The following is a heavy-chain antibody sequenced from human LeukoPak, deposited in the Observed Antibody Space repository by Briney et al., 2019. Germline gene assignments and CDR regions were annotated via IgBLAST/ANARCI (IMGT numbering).Heavy chain of an antibody. CDR1: GFTFNIYA. J-gene: IGHJ3*02. Sequence: PGGSLRLSCVASGFTFNIYAMSWVRQAPGKGLEWVSTISGSDGSTYYADSVQGRFSISRDNSKNTLYLEMNSLRVEDTAVYYCAKGDFWSGPSAFHIWGQGTMVIVSS. D-gene: IGHD3-3*01. CDR2: ISGSDGST. CDR3: AKGDFWSGPSAFHI. V-gene: IGHV3-23*01.